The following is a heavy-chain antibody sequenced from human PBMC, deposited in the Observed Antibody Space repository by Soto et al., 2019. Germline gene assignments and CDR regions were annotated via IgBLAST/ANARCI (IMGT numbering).Heavy chain of an antibody. V-gene: IGHV4-61*01. D-gene: IGHD4-17*01. CDR3: ARSPDSGDYVDY. J-gene: IGHJ4*02. CDR1: GGSVSSDSYY. Sequence: QVQLQESGPRLVQPSETLSLTCSVSGGSVSSDSYYWSWIRQPPGAGLEWIGYIYFSGTTNYTPSLDSRVTILVDSSKNQFSLKLSSVTAADTAVYYCARSPDSGDYVDYWGQGTLVAVSS. CDR2: IYFSGTT.